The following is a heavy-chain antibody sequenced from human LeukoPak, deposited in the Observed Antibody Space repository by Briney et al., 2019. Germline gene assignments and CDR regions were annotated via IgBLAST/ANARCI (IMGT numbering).Heavy chain of an antibody. J-gene: IGHJ4*02. D-gene: IGHD3-3*01. V-gene: IGHV4-30-2*01. CDR3: ARVKMNYYDFWSGLHGYFDY. Sequence: PSETLSLTCAVSGGSISSGGYSGSWIRQPPGKGLERIGYIYHSGSTYYKPSRKSRVTISVDRSKHQFSLKLRSVPAADTAVYYCARVKMNYYDFWSGLHGYFDYWGQGTLVTVSS. CDR1: GGSISSGGYS. CDR2: IYHSGST.